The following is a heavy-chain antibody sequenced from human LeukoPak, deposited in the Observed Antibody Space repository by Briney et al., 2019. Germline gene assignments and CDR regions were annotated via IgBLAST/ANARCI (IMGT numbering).Heavy chain of an antibody. CDR3: AKDFEGDDFWSGYYLSN. J-gene: IGHJ4*02. V-gene: IGHV3-23*01. Sequence: GVSLRLSCAASGFAFSSYAMSWVRQAPGKGLEWVSAISGSGGSTYYADSVKGRFTISRDNSKNTLYLQMNSLRAEDTAVYYCAKDFEGDDFWSGYYLSNWGQGTLVTVSS. CDR1: GFAFSSYA. CDR2: ISGSGGST. D-gene: IGHD3-3*01.